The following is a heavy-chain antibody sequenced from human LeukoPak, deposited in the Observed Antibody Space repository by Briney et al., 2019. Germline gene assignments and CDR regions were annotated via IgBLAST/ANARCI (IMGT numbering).Heavy chain of an antibody. J-gene: IGHJ4*02. CDR1: GYTFTSYY. V-gene: IGHV1-46*01. CDR3: AREECIVATMDY. CDR2: INPSGGST. D-gene: IGHD5-12*01. Sequence: ASLKVSCKASGYTFTSYYMRWVRPTPGQGLEWMGIINPSGGSTSYAQKFQGRVTMTRDTSTSTVYMELSSLRSEDTAVYYCAREECIVATMDYWGQGTLVTVSS.